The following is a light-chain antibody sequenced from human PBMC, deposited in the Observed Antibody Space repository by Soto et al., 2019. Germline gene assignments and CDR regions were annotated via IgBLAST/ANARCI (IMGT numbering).Light chain of an antibody. CDR3: CSYAGTVAYV. V-gene: IGLV2-23*02. CDR1: RSDVGAYNL. CDR2: EVN. Sequence: SVRNQPSSVFGAPGQAITLSFAGTRSDVGAYNLVSWYQQHPGKAPKLIICEVNTRPSGISNRFSGSKSGDTASLTISGLQAEDEADYFCCSYAGTVAYVFGTGTKVTVL. J-gene: IGLJ1*01.